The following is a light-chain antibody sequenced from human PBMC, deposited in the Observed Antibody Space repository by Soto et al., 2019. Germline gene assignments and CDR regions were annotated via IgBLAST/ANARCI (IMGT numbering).Light chain of an antibody. J-gene: IGKJ1*01. CDR2: DAS. CDR1: QSIGTS. CDR3: QQRSNWPGT. V-gene: IGKV3-11*01. Sequence: DIVMTQSPTILSLSPGERATLSCRASQSIGTSLAWYQQRPGQAPRLLIYDASSRATGIPARFSGSGSGTDFTLTISSLEPEDFAVYYCQQRSNWPGTFGQGTKV.